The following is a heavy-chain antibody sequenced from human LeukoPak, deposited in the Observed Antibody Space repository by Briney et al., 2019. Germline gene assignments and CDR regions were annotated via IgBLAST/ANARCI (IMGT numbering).Heavy chain of an antibody. CDR3: ARGINSNWPKFDY. V-gene: IGHV5-51*01. CDR2: IYPGDSNT. Sequence: GESLKISCKGSGYSFTSYWIGWVRQMPGKGLERMGIIYPGDSNTRYSPSFQGQVTISADKSISTAYLQWSSLKASDTAVYYCARGINSNWPKFDYWGQGTLVTVSS. J-gene: IGHJ4*02. D-gene: IGHD4-11*01. CDR1: GYSFTSYW.